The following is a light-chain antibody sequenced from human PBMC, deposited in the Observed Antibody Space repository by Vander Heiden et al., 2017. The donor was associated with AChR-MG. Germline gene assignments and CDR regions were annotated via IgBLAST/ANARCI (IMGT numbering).Light chain of an antibody. CDR3: LLSYSGTCGV. CDR2: DTI. Sequence: QAVLTQQPSLTLSPGGTVTLTGGSGTRPVNSNHYPYWFQQQPGQAPRTLIYDTINKHSWTPARFSGSLLGDKAALTLSGAQPEDEAEYYCLLSYSGTCGVFGGGTKLTVL. J-gene: IGLJ2*01. CDR1: TRPVNSNHY. V-gene: IGLV7-46*01.